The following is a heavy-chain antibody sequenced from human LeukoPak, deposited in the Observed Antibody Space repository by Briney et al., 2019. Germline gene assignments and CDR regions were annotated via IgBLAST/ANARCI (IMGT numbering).Heavy chain of an antibody. D-gene: IGHD6-19*01. V-gene: IGHV3-23*01. Sequence: GGSLRLSCAASGFTFSSYAMSWVRQAPGKGLEWVSAISGSGDSTYYADSVKGRFTISRDNSKNTLYLQMNSLRAEDTAVYNCAKGGNGWPIDYWGQGTLVTVSS. CDR3: AKGGNGWPIDY. CDR1: GFTFSSYA. J-gene: IGHJ4*02. CDR2: ISGSGDST.